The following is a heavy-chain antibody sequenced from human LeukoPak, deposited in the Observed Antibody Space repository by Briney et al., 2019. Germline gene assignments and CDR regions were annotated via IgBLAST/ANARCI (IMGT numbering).Heavy chain of an antibody. CDR2: ISSSGGST. J-gene: IGHJ3*02. V-gene: IGHV3-23*01. CDR3: AKDDPRIVVAKEGLDI. Sequence: PGGSLRLSCAASGFTISSYYMSWVRQAPGKGLEWVSGISSSGGSTYYADSVRGRFTISRDNSKNTVYLQMNSLRAEDTAVYHCAKDDPRIVVAKEGLDIWGQGTAVTVSS. D-gene: IGHD3-22*01. CDR1: GFTISSYY.